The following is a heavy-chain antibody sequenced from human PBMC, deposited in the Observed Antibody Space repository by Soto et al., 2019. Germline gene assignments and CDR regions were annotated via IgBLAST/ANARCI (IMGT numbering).Heavy chain of an antibody. V-gene: IGHV1-18*01. CDR2: ISAYNGNT. J-gene: IGHJ6*03. D-gene: IGHD3-3*01. Sequence: ASVKVSCKASGYTFTSYGISWVRQAPGQGLEWMGWISAYNGNTNYAQKLQGRVTMTTDTSTSTAYMELRSLRSDDTAVYYCARVRGGTIFGVVTLGDYYYYYMDVWGKGTTVTV. CDR3: ARVRGGTIFGVVTLGDYYYYYMDV. CDR1: GYTFTSYG.